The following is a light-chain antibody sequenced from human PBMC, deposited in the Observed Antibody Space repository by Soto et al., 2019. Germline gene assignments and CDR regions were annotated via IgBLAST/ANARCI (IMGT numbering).Light chain of an antibody. CDR3: QQRSKSPIT. J-gene: IGKJ5*01. CDR1: QSVSSY. CDR2: DSS. Sequence: EIVLTQSPATLSLSPGERATLSCRASQSVSSYIVWYQRKPRHAPRLLIYDSSTSATGIAARFSVSGTGTDFTLTISRLEPEDFAVYYWQQRSKSPITFGQGTRLEIK. V-gene: IGKV3-11*01.